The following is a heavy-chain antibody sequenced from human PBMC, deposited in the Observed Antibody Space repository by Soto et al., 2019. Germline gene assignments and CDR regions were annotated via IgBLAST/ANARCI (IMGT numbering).Heavy chain of an antibody. D-gene: IGHD2-15*01. J-gene: IGHJ2*01. Sequence: QVQLQESGPGLVKTSETLSLTCTVSGGSVSSGSSYWSWIRQPPGKGLEWIGYSFYSGSTNYNPSRKSRVTISVDTSKNKFSLKLSSVTAAATAVYYCARITVVNPWARYFDLWGRGTLVTVSS. CDR1: GGSVSSGSSY. CDR3: ARITVVNPWARYFDL. CDR2: SFYSGST. V-gene: IGHV4-61*01.